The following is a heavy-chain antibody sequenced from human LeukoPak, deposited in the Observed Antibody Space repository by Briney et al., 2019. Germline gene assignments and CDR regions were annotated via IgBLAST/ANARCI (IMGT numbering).Heavy chain of an antibody. V-gene: IGHV1-8*03. CDR3: ARRQYGSGSPLYY. Sequence: ASVKVSCKASGYTFTSYDINWVRQTTGQGLEWMGWMNPNSGNTGYAQKFQGRVTITGNTSITTAYMELSSLRSEDTAAYCCARRQYGSGSPLYYWGQGTLVTVSS. CDR2: MNPNSGNT. D-gene: IGHD3-10*01. J-gene: IGHJ4*02. CDR1: GYTFTSYD.